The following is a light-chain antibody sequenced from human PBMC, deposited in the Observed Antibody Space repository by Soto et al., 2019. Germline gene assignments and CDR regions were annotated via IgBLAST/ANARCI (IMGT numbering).Light chain of an antibody. CDR3: QQYDNWPRT. CDR1: QSISSN. J-gene: IGKJ1*01. V-gene: IGKV3-15*01. Sequence: EVVMTQSPATLSVSPWERATLSCRASQSISSNLAWYQQKPGRAPRLLIFGASTRATGIPARFSGSGSGTEFTLTISSLQSEDFAVYHCQQYDNWPRTFGQGTKV. CDR2: GAS.